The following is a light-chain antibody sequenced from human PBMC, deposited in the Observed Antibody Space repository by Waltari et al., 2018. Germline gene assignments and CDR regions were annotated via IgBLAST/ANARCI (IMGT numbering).Light chain of an antibody. V-gene: IGLV2-14*01. Sequence: QSALTQPASVSGSPGQSIAISCTRTSGDVGAYNYVSWYQQYPGKAPQVLIYEVTNRPSGVSSRFSGSKSGNTASLTISGLQPDDEADYYCSSYTSSRTVVFGTGTEVTVL. CDR3: SSYTSSRTVV. J-gene: IGLJ1*01. CDR2: EVT. CDR1: SGDVGAYNY.